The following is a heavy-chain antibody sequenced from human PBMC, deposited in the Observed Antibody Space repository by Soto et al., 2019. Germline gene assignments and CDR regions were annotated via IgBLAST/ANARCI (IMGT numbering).Heavy chain of an antibody. CDR2: INSAGRT. V-gene: IGHV4-30-4*02. J-gene: IGHJ6*02. CDR3: ARGEWFLRGYGMDV. CDR1: GGSIISSDSY. D-gene: IGHD3-3*01. Sequence: PSETLSLTCTVSGGSIISSDSYWSWIRQAPGKGLEWIGYINSAGRTYYNASLKSRLIFSLDTSKNQISLKLSSVTAADTAVYYCARGEWFLRGYGMDVWGRGTTVTVSS.